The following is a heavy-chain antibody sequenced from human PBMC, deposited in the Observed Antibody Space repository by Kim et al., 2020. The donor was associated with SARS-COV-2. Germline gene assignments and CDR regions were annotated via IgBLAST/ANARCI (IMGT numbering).Heavy chain of an antibody. CDR3: ARGGQQLFPLGY. CDR2: INHSGST. V-gene: IGHV4-34*01. CDR1: GGSFSGYY. J-gene: IGHJ4*02. D-gene: IGHD6-13*01. Sequence: SETLSLTCAVYGGSFSGYYWSWIRQPPGKGLEWIGEINHSGSTNYNPSLKSRVTISVDTSKNQFSLKLSSVTAADTAVYYCARGGQQLFPLGYWGQGTLVTVSS.